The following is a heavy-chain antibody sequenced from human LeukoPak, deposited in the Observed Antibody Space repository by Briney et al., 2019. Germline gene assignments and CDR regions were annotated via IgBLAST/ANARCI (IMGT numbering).Heavy chain of an antibody. V-gene: IGHV3-30*18. J-gene: IGHJ6*02. CDR2: ISYDGSNK. CDR1: GFTFSSHG. CDR3: AKDGLGYCTNGVCSAPYYYYYYGMDV. D-gene: IGHD2-8*01. Sequence: SGGSLRPSCAASGFTFSSHGMHWVRQAPGKGLEWVAVISYDGSNKYYADSVKGRFTISRDNSKNTLYLQMNSLRAEDTAVYYCAKDGLGYCTNGVCSAPYYYYYYGMDVWGQGTTVTVSS.